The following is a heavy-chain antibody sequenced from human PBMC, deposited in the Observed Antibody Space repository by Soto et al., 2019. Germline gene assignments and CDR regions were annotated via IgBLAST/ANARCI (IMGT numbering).Heavy chain of an antibody. Sequence: SETLSLTCTVPGGSMSSYYWSWIRQSPGKGLEWIGYIYYSGSTNYNPSLKSRVAISLDTSKNQFSLMLSSVTAADTAVYYCARGEWLATIKPYFAYWGQGTLVTVSS. CDR1: GGSMSSYY. CDR3: ARGEWLATIKPYFAY. J-gene: IGHJ4*02. V-gene: IGHV4-59*01. CDR2: IYYSGST. D-gene: IGHD5-12*01.